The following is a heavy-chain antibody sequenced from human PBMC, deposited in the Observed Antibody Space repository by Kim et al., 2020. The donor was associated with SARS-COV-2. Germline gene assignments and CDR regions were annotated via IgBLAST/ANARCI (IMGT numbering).Heavy chain of an antibody. V-gene: IGHV3-48*04. D-gene: IGHD6-13*01. CDR1: GFTFSSYS. CDR3: ARGVAAAGRSWFDP. Sequence: GGSLRLSCAASGFTFSSYSMNWVRQAPGKGLEWVSYISSSSSTIYYADSVKGRFTISRDNAKNSLYLQMNSLRAEDTAVYYCARGVAAAGRSWFDPWGQGTLVTVSS. CDR2: ISSSSSTI. J-gene: IGHJ5*02.